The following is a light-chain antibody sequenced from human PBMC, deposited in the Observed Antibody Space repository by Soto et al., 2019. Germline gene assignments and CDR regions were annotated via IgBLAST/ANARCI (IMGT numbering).Light chain of an antibody. Sequence: EIVMTQSPATLSVSPGERATLSCRASQSVNSNLAWYRQKPGQAPRLLISDASTRATGVPARFSGSGSGTEFTLTISSLQSEDSGIYYCQQYNFWPPLTFGGGTKVGSN. CDR3: QQYNFWPPLT. V-gene: IGKV3-15*01. J-gene: IGKJ4*01. CDR2: DAS. CDR1: QSVNSN.